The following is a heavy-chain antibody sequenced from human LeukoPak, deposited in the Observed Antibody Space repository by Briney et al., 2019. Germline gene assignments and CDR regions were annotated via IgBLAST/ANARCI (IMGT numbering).Heavy chain of an antibody. CDR2: INHSGST. Sequence: SETLSLTCALYGGSFSGYYWSCIRQPPGKGLEWIGEINHSGSTNYNPSLKSRVTISVDTSKNQFSLKLSSATAADTAVYYCARGPREGAIGFDYWGQGTLVTVSS. CDR3: ARGPREGAIGFDY. J-gene: IGHJ4*02. D-gene: IGHD1-26*01. CDR1: GGSFSGYY. V-gene: IGHV4-34*01.